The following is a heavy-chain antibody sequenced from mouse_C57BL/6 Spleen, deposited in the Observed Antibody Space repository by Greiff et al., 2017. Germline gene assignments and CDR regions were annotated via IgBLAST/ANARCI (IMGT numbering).Heavy chain of an antibody. D-gene: IGHD2-5*01. CDR2: IYPRDGST. V-gene: IGHV1-85*01. CDR3: ARSDYSNYEDYAMDY. CDR1: GYTFTSYD. Sequence: VKLVESGPELVKPGASVKLSCKASGYTFTSYDINWVKQRPGQGLEWIGWIYPRDGSTKYNEKFKGKATLTVDTSSSTAYMELHSLTSDDSAVYFCARSDYSNYEDYAMDYWGQGTSVTVSS. J-gene: IGHJ4*01.